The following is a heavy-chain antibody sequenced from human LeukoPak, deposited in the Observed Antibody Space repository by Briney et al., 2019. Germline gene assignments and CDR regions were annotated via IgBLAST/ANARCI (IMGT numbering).Heavy chain of an antibody. CDR1: GFTVSSNY. V-gene: IGHV3-7*01. D-gene: IGHD1-14*01. CDR2: LNLDGSDK. CDR3: ARKTGDC. Sequence: GGSLRLSCAASGFTVSSNYMSWVRQAPGKGLGWVASLNLDGSDKYYVDSVKGRFTISRDNAKNSLYLQMNSLRVEDTAVYYCARKTGDCWGQGTLVIVSS. J-gene: IGHJ4*02.